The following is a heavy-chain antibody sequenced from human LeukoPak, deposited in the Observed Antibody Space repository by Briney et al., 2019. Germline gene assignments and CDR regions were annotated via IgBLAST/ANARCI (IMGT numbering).Heavy chain of an antibody. J-gene: IGHJ6*02. Sequence: GGSLRLSCAASGFTFSSYDMHWVRQATGKGLEWVSAIGTAGDTYYPGSVKGRFTISRENAKNSLYLQMNSLRAGDTAVYYCARDRTGDLGYGMDVWAKGPRSPSP. CDR1: GFTFSSYD. CDR3: ARDRTGDLGYGMDV. D-gene: IGHD7-27*01. V-gene: IGHV3-13*01. CDR2: IGTAGDT.